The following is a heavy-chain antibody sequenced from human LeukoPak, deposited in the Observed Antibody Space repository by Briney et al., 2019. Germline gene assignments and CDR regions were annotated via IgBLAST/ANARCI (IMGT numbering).Heavy chain of an antibody. CDR3: ARDHTAAAGNY. D-gene: IGHD6-13*01. V-gene: IGHV3-9*01. Sequence: GRSLRLSCAASGFTFDDYAMHWVRQAPGKGLEWVSGISWNSGSIGYADSVKGRFTISRDNSKNTLYLQMNSLRAEDTAVYYCARDHTAAAGNYWGQGTLVTVSS. CDR2: ISWNSGSI. J-gene: IGHJ4*02. CDR1: GFTFDDYA.